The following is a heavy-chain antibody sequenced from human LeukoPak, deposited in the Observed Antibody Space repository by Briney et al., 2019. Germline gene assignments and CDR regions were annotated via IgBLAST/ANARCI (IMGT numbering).Heavy chain of an antibody. Sequence: GGSLRLSCAASGFTFSRYNMNWVRQAPGKGLVWVSRINTDGSSTSYADSVKGRFTISRDNAKNSLYLQMNSLRAEDTAVYFCAHSGSYYDAFDIWGQGTMVTVSS. CDR1: GFTFSRYN. V-gene: IGHV3-74*01. J-gene: IGHJ3*02. CDR2: INTDGSST. D-gene: IGHD1-26*01. CDR3: AHSGSYYDAFDI.